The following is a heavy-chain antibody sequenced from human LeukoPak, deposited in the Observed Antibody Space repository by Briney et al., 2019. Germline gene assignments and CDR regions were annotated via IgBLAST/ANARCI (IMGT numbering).Heavy chain of an antibody. Sequence: PGGSLRLSCAASGFTFDSYAMNWVRQAPGKGLEWVSGFSGSRGSTYYADSVKGRFTISRDNSKNTLYLQMNSLRAEDTAVYYCAKNTYGSGSYRFYYGMDVWGQGTTVTVSS. V-gene: IGHV3-23*01. CDR1: GFTFDSYA. CDR2: FSGSRGST. CDR3: AKNTYGSGSYRFYYGMDV. J-gene: IGHJ6*02. D-gene: IGHD3-10*01.